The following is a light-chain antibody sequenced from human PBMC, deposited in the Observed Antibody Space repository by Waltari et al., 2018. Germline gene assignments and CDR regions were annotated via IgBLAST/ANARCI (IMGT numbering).Light chain of an antibody. CDR1: QSVYTF. J-gene: IGKJ4*01. Sequence: EVVLTQSPVTLSLSPGERATLSCRASQSVYTFLAWYQQQPGQAPRLLIYHASRRATGIPARFSGSGSGTDFTLTINSVEPEDFAVYYCQQRANWPPLTFGGGTKVEIK. CDR2: HAS. V-gene: IGKV3-11*01. CDR3: QQRANWPPLT.